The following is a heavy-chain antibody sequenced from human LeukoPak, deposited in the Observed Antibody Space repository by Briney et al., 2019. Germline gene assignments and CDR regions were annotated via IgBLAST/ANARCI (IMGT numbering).Heavy chain of an antibody. CDR1: GYTFTSYA. CDR3: ATDGSDDPYYYYGMDV. V-gene: IGHV1-3*01. J-gene: IGHJ6*02. Sequence: ASVKVSCKASGYTFTSYAMHWVCQAPGQRLEWMGWINAGNGNTKYSQKFQGRVTITRDTSASTAYMELSSLRSEDTAVYYCATDGSDDPYYYYGMDVWGQGTTVTVSS. D-gene: IGHD6-19*01. CDR2: INAGNGNT.